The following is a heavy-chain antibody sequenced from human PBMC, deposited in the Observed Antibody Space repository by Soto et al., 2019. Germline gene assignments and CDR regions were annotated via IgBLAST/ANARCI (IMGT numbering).Heavy chain of an antibody. CDR2: IYYSGST. CDR1: GGSIISYY. Sequence: SETLSLTCTVSGGSIISYYWSWIRQPPGKGLEWIGYIYYSGSTNYNPSLKSRVTISVDTSKNQFSLKLSSVTAADTAVYYCARVSGSGWRYNWFDPWGQGTLVTVS. V-gene: IGHV4-59*01. CDR3: ARVSGSGWRYNWFDP. J-gene: IGHJ5*02. D-gene: IGHD6-19*01.